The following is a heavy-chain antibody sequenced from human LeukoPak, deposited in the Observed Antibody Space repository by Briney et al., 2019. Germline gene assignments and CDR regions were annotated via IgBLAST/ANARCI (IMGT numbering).Heavy chain of an antibody. CDR3: AGVLGSYAVDH. CDR1: GFTFSDYY. D-gene: IGHD3-16*01. Sequence: GGSLRLSCAASGFTFSDYYMSWLRQAPGKGLEWVSYISSSGSSTNYADSVKGRFTISRDNAKNSLYLQMNSLRAEDTAVYYCAGVLGSYAVDHWGQGTLVTVSS. CDR2: ISSSGSST. J-gene: IGHJ4*02. V-gene: IGHV3-11*01.